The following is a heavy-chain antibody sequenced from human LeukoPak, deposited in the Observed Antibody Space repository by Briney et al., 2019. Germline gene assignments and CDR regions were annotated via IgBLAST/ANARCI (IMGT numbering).Heavy chain of an antibody. CDR3: GGVVDTAMVGYYYYGMDV. V-gene: IGHV3-23*01. CDR2: ISGSGGST. CDR1: GFTFSSYA. J-gene: IGHJ6*02. D-gene: IGHD5-18*01. Sequence: PGGSLRLSCAASGFTFSSYAMSWVRQAPGKGLEWVSAISGSGGSTYYADSVKGRFTISRDNSKNTLYLQMNSLRAEDTAVYYCGGVVDTAMVGYYYYGMDVWGQGTTVTVSS.